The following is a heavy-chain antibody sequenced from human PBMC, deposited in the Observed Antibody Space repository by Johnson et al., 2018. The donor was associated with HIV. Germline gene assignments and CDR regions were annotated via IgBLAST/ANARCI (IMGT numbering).Heavy chain of an antibody. CDR3: AKVYCGGDCSFGGAAFNI. CDR1: GFNFDDHG. V-gene: IGHV3-30*02. Sequence: HVLLVESGGAVVRPGGSLRLSCAASGFNFDDHGMSWVRQAPGKGLEWVAFIRYDGSNKYYADSVKGRFTISRDDAKNSLYLQMNILRAEDTAVYYCAKVYCGGDCSFGGAAFNIWGQGTMVTVSS. D-gene: IGHD2-21*02. J-gene: IGHJ3*02. CDR2: IRYDGSNK.